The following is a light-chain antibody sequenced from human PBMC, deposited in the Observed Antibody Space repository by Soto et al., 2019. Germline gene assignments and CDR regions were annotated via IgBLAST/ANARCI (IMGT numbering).Light chain of an antibody. CDR1: QSIRGW. V-gene: IGKV1-5*01. CDR3: QHSYTYLCT. CDR2: GAS. Sequence: DIQMTQSPSTLSASVGDRVNITCRASQSIRGWLAWYQKKPGKAPKVLIYGASRLPSGVPSRFSGSGSETEFTLTISDLQPDDFATYYCQHSYTYLCTFGQGTKVDIK. J-gene: IGKJ2*02.